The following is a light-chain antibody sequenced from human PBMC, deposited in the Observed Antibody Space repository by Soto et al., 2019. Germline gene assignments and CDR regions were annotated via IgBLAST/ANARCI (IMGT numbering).Light chain of an antibody. V-gene: IGKV1-5*03. CDR2: KAS. CDR1: QTISSW. J-gene: IGKJ1*01. Sequence: DIQMTQSPSTLSGSVGDRVTITCRASQTISSWLAWYQQKPGKAPKLLIYKASNLKSGVPSRFSGSRSGTEFTLTISSLQPDDFATYYCQHYNSYSGAFGQGTKVELK. CDR3: QHYNSYSGA.